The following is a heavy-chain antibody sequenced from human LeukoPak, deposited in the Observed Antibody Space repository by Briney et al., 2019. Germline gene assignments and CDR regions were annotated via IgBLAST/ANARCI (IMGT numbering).Heavy chain of an antibody. CDR2: LSDDGSSRI. D-gene: IGHD6-19*01. CDR1: GFTFSNHA. Sequence: GGSLRLSCAASGFTFSNHAMHWVRQAPGKGLEWVAVLSDDGSSRIYYADSVKGRFTISRDNPKNMFFLQMNLLTVEDTAIYYCAREATWGQWYFDHWGQGTPVTVSS. V-gene: IGHV3-30*01. J-gene: IGHJ4*02. CDR3: AREATWGQWYFDH.